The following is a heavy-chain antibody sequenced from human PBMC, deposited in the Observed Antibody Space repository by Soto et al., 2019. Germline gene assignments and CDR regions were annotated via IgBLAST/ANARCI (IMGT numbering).Heavy chain of an antibody. CDR3: ARAEVVGATIYWFDP. CDR1: GYTFTSYY. V-gene: IGHV1-46*01. J-gene: IGHJ5*02. Sequence: SVKVSCKASGYTFTSYYMHWVRQAPGQGLEWMGIINPSGGSTSYAQKFQGRVTMTRDTSTSTVYMELSSLRSEDTAVYYCARAEVVGATIYWFDPWGQGTLVTVSS. D-gene: IGHD1-26*01. CDR2: INPSGGST.